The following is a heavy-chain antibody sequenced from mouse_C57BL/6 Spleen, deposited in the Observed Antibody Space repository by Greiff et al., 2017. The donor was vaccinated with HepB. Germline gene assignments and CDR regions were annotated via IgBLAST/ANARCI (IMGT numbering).Heavy chain of an antibody. Sequence: EVQLVESGPGLVKPSQSLSLTCSVTGYSITSGYYWNWIRQFPGNKLEWMGYISYDGSNNYNPSLKNRISITRDTSKNQFFLKLNSVTTEDTATYYCAREGVAMDYWGQGTSVTVSS. CDR3: AREGVAMDY. J-gene: IGHJ4*01. V-gene: IGHV3-6*01. CDR1: GYSITSGYY. CDR2: ISYDGSN.